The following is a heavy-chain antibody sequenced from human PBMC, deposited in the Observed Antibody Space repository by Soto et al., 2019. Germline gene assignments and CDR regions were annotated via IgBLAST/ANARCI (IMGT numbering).Heavy chain of an antibody. D-gene: IGHD6-19*01. CDR1: GGSVNSSSYF. V-gene: IGHV4-39*01. J-gene: IGHJ5*02. CDR3: ARHYSSGSRNWFDP. CDR2: IYYSGST. Sequence: SETLSLTCSVSGGSVNSSSYFWGWVRQPPGKGLEWIGSIYYSGSTYYNPSLRSRVTISVDTSKNQFSLKLSSVTAADTAVFYCARHYSSGSRNWFDPWGQGTLVTVSS.